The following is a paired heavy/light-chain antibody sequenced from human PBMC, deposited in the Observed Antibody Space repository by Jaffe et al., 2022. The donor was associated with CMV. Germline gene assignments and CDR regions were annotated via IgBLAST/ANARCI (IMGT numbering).Light chain of an antibody. J-gene: IGLJ3*02. CDR2: SHN. V-gene: IGLV1-44*01. CDR1: SSSIESTT. Sequence: QSELTQPPSASGTPGQRVTISCSASSSSIESTTINWYQHLPGTAPRLLIYSHNQRPSGVPDRFSGSKSGTSVFLAISGLQSEDEADYYCSAWDDRLNGRVFGGGTKLTVL. CDR3: SAWDDRLNGRV.
Heavy chain of an antibody. Sequence: QVQVVQSEAEVREPGASVKVSCRASGHTFTDYYLHWVRQAPGQGLAWMGMINPILDRITYAQKLRGRVTMTRDTSTSTVYMDLSRLTSEDTAVYYCVASKYYYGSGAPDYWGQGTLVTVSS. CDR3: VASKYYYGSGAPDY. J-gene: IGHJ4*02. V-gene: IGHV1-46*04. CDR1: GHTFTDYY. D-gene: IGHD3-10*01. CDR2: INPILDRI.